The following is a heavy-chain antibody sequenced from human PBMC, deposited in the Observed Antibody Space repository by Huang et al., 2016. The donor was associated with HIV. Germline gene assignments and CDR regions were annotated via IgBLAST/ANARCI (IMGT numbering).Heavy chain of an antibody. V-gene: IGHV4-39*01. CDR3: AHPRCSGTYDP. CDR2: IYYSGNA. J-gene: IGHJ5*02. CDR1: GGSISSTNYY. Sequence: QLQLQESGPGLVKPSETLFLTCTFSGGSISSTNYYWGWIRQPPGKGLEWIGSIYYSGNAHYNPSLKSRLTLSADKSNNQLSLKLTSVTAAETAVYYCAHPRCSGTYDPWGQGTLVIVTS. D-gene: IGHD1-26*01.